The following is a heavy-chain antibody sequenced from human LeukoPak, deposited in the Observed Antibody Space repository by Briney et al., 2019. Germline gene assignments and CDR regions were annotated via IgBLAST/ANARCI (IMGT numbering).Heavy chain of an antibody. V-gene: IGHV3-48*03. CDR1: GFTFSSYE. Sequence: GGSLRLSSAASGFTFSSYEMNWVRQAPGKGLEWVSYISSRGIPIYYADSVKGRFTISRDNAKNLLYLQMNSLRAEDTAVYYCARDLYGDYGGFDYWGQGTLVTVSS. CDR2: ISSRGIPI. J-gene: IGHJ4*02. CDR3: ARDLYGDYGGFDY. D-gene: IGHD4-17*01.